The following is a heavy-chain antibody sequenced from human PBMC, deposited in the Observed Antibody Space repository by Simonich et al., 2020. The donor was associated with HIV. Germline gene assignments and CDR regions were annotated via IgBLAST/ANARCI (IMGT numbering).Heavy chain of an antibody. Sequence: EVQLVESGGDLVQPGGSLRLSCAASGFTFSTYWRHWVRQAPGKGLVWVSRVNSDGRSTSYADSVKGRFTISRDNAKNTLYLQMNSLRAEDTAVYYWARDLVGSAFDIWGQGTMVTVSS. CDR3: ARDLVGSAFDI. V-gene: IGHV3-74*01. CDR1: GFTFSTYW. D-gene: IGHD2-8*02. J-gene: IGHJ3*02. CDR2: VNSDGRST.